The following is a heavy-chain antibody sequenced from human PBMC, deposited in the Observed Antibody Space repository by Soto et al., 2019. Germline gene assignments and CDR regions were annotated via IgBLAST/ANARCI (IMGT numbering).Heavy chain of an antibody. CDR1: GFTFSDYY. CDR3: ARAHCTNGVCYNGLDAFDI. Sequence: GGSLRLSCAASGFTFSDYYMSWIRQAPGKGLEWVSYISSSGSTIYYADSVKGRFTISRDNAKNSLYLQMNSLRADDKAVYYCARAHCTNGVCYNGLDAFDIWGQGTMVTVSS. V-gene: IGHV3-11*01. J-gene: IGHJ3*02. CDR2: ISSSGSTI. D-gene: IGHD2-8*01.